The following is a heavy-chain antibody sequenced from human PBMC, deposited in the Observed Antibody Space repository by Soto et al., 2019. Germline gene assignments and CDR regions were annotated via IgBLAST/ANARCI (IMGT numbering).Heavy chain of an antibody. CDR3: VREGRGSFDF. V-gene: IGHV3-23*01. D-gene: IGHD5-12*01. CDR2: IGGRGNSA. J-gene: IGHJ3*01. Sequence: VGSLRPSCAASGFIFTNYAMNWVRQAPGKGLEWVSVIGGRGNSAYYADSVQGRFTISRDNSKNTLSLQMSSLTADDTAIYYCVREGRGSFDFWGRGTTVTVSS. CDR1: GFIFTNYA.